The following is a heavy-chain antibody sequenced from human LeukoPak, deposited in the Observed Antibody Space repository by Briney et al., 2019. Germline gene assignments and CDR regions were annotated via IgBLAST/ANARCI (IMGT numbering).Heavy chain of an antibody. V-gene: IGHV3-43*01. D-gene: IGHD6-13*01. Sequence: GGSLRLSCAASGFTFDDYTMHWVRQAPGKGLEWVSLISWDGGSTYYADSVKGRFTISRDNSKNSLYLQMNSLRTEDTALYYCAKDVAVAGTPEYFQHWGQGTLVTVSS. CDR1: GFTFDDYT. CDR3: AKDVAVAGTPEYFQH. CDR2: ISWDGGST. J-gene: IGHJ1*01.